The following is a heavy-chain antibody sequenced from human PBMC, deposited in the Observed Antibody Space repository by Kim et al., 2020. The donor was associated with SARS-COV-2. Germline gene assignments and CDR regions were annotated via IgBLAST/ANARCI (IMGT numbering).Heavy chain of an antibody. J-gene: IGHJ4*02. V-gene: IGHV3-7*04. D-gene: IGHD6-13*01. Sequence: GSDKYYGDSVKGRFTISRDNAKNSLYLQMNNLRAEDTAVYYCARGSRGDYWGQGTLVTVSS. CDR2: GSDK. CDR3: ARGSRGDY.